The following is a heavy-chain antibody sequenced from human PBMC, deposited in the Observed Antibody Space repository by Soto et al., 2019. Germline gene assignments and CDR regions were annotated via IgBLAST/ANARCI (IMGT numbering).Heavy chain of an antibody. CDR2: IYYSGST. CDR1: GGSISSYY. V-gene: IGHV4-59*01. D-gene: IGHD3-10*01. J-gene: IGHJ4*02. CDR3: ARAVRGVVIDY. Sequence: PSETLSLTCTVSGGSISSYYWSWIRQPPGKGLEWIGYIYYSGSTNYNPSLKSRVTISVDTSKNQFSLKLSSVTAADTAVYYCARAVRGVVIDYWGQGTLVTVSS.